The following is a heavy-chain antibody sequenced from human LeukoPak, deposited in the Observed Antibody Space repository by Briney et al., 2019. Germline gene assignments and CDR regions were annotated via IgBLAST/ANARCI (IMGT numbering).Heavy chain of an antibody. J-gene: IGHJ4*02. Sequence: ASVNVSCKASGYTFTSYGISWVRQATGQGLEWMGWMNPNSGNTGYAQTFQGRVTMTRNTSISTAYMELSSLRSEDTAVYYCARDYGDYALDYWGQGTLVTVSS. CDR2: MNPNSGNT. D-gene: IGHD4-17*01. V-gene: IGHV1-8*02. CDR1: GYTFTSYG. CDR3: ARDYGDYALDY.